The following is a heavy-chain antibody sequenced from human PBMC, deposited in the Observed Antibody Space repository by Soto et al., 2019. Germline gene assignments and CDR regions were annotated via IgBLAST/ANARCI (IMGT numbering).Heavy chain of an antibody. CDR2: IKQDGSDK. J-gene: IGHJ4*02. D-gene: IGHD2-2*01. V-gene: IGHV3-7*04. CDR3: ARGGGASDY. CDR1: GFTFSSYW. Sequence: EVELVESGGGLVQPGGSLRLSCAASGFTFSSYWMSWVRQAPGKGLEWVANIKQDGSDKYYVDSVKGRFTISRDNAKNSLYRQMNSLRAEDTAIYYCARGGGASDYWGQGTLVTVSS.